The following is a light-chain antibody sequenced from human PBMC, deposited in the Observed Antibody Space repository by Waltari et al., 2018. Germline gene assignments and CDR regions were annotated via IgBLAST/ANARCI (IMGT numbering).Light chain of an antibody. CDR2: SDN. Sequence: QSVLTQPPSASGTPGQRVTISCSGSSSNIGSNAVNWYQQFPGTAPKLLIFSDNPRPSGVPGRFSGSKSGASASLAISVLESEDESDYYCAAWDDSLNGVVFGGGTKLTVL. CDR1: SSNIGSNA. J-gene: IGLJ2*01. V-gene: IGLV1-44*01. CDR3: AAWDDSLNGVV.